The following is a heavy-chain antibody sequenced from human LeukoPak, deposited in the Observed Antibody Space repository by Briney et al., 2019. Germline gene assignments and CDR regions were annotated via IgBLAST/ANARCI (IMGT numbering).Heavy chain of an antibody. D-gene: IGHD2-2*01. CDR2: ISSSSSYI. Sequence: GGSLRLSCAASGFTFSSYSMNWVCQAPGKGLEWVSSISSSSSYIYYADSVKGRFTISRDNAKNSLYLQMNSLRAEDTAVYYCARVVTSPPLFVIDYWGQGTLVTVSS. CDR1: GFTFSSYS. J-gene: IGHJ4*02. CDR3: ARVVTSPPLFVIDY. V-gene: IGHV3-21*01.